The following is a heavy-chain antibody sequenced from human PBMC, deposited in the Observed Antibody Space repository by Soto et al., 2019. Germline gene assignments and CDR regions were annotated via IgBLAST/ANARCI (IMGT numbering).Heavy chain of an antibody. CDR1: GYSFTSYW. V-gene: IGHV5-51*01. Sequence: GESLKISCKGSGYSFTSYWIGWVLQIPWKGLEWMGIIYPGDSDTRYSPSFQGQVTISADKSISTAYLQWSSLKASDTAMYYCARTSAAGKYYYGMDVWGQGTTVTVSS. CDR2: IYPGDSDT. CDR3: ARTSAAGKYYYGMDV. J-gene: IGHJ6*02. D-gene: IGHD6-13*01.